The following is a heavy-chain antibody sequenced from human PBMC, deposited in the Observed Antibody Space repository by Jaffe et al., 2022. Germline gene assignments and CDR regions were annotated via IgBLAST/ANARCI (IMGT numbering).Heavy chain of an antibody. Sequence: QVQLVQSGAEVKKPGASVKVSCKASGYTFSSQDISWVRQAPGQGLEWMGWMNPNSGNTGYAQKFQGRVTMTRNTSLRTAYMELISLRSEDTAVYYCARGPPDYADYVFDYWGQGTLVTVSS. CDR2: MNPNSGNT. V-gene: IGHV1-8*01. D-gene: IGHD4-17*01. CDR1: GYTFSSQD. CDR3: ARGPPDYADYVFDY. J-gene: IGHJ4*02.